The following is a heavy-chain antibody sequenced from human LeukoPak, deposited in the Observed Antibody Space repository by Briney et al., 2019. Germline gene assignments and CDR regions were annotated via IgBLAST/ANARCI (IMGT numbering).Heavy chain of an antibody. V-gene: IGHV3-7*01. CDR1: GLNFRKSW. CDR3: TNWGDTWGLDF. D-gene: IGHD7-27*01. Sequence: GGSLRLPCAASGLNFRKSWMTWVRQAPGRGLAWVANIKDDGSEKYYVDSVKGRFTISRDNAKNSLYLQMSGLSAEDTAVYYCTNWGDTWGLDFWGQGILVSVSS. CDR2: IKDDGSEK. J-gene: IGHJ4*02.